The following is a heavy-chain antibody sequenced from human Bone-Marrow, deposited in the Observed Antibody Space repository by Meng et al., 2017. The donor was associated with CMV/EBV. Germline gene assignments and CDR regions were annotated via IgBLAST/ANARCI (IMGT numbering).Heavy chain of an antibody. Sequence: SQTLSLTCTVSGDSISSGDYYWSWIRQPPGKALEWIGFIHYSGRTHYNPSLRSRLGMSVDTSKNQFSLNLTSMTAADTAVYDCAGRYTGTLDYWGQGTLVTVSS. CDR3: AGRYTGTLDY. J-gene: IGHJ4*02. CDR2: IHYSGRT. V-gene: IGHV4-30-4*08. D-gene: IGHD1-26*01. CDR1: GDSISSGDYY.